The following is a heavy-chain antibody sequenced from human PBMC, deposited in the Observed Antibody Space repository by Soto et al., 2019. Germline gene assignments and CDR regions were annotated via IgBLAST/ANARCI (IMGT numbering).Heavy chain of an antibody. Sequence: SETLSLTCSVYDGSFSGCYWSWNRRPPREGLEWIGEINHSGSTNYNPSLKSRGTISVDTYKNQLSLKLSSVTAADTAVYYCASGLEALTRYFDWLPPPFGYWCQGTLVTVSS. V-gene: IGHV4-34*01. CDR1: DGSFSGCY. CDR3: ASGLEALTRYFDWLPPPFGY. D-gene: IGHD3-9*01. CDR2: INHSGST. J-gene: IGHJ4*02.